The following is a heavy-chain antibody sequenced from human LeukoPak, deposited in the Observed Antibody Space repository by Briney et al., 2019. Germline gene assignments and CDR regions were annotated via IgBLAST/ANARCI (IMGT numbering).Heavy chain of an antibody. Sequence: SETLSLTCTVSGGSISSYYWSWVGQPPGKGLEWIGYIYYSGNTNYNPSLKSRLSMSADRSRNQFSLNLNSVTAAHTAVYYCARINWDYVDYWGQGTLVTVSS. CDR3: ARINWDYVDY. D-gene: IGHD7-27*01. V-gene: IGHV4-59*08. CDR2: IYYSGNT. J-gene: IGHJ4*02. CDR1: GGSISSYY.